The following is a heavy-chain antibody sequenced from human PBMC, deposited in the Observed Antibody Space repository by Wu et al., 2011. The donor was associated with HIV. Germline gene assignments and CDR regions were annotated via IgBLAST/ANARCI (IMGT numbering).Heavy chain of an antibody. Sequence: QVQLVQSGAEVKKPGASVKVSCKTSGYTFTSYGISWVRQAPGQGLEWMGWISADNGDTNYAQKLQGRVTMTTDTSTSTASMELSNLRSDDTATFYCAISTVTTTYFDLWGQGTLVTVSS. V-gene: IGHV1-18*01. J-gene: IGHJ4*02. CDR1: GYTFTSYG. D-gene: IGHD4-11*01. CDR2: ISADNGDT. CDR3: AISTVTTTYFDL.